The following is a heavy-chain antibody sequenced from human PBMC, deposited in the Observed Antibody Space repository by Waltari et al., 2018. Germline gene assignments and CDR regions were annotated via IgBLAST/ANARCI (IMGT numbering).Heavy chain of an antibody. CDR2: INRRGSP. Sequence: QVQLQQWGAGLLKPSETLSLTCAVYDGSSRDYYWTWVRQPTGKGLELIGEINRRGSPNHNPSLKSRVTLSVDMSKKQVSLKVTSVTAADTAVYYCARGPHRNRLQGKSYYYGMDVWGQGTTVTVSS. J-gene: IGHJ6*02. CDR1: DGSSRDYY. CDR3: ARGPHRNRLQGKSYYYGMDV. D-gene: IGHD3-10*01. V-gene: IGHV4-34*01.